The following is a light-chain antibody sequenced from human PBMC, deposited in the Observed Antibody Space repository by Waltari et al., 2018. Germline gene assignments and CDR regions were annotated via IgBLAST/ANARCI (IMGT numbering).Light chain of an antibody. CDR1: SGDYYNY. CDR2: DVS. Sequence: QSALTQPASVSGSPGQSLTISCTGASGDYYNYDCWYQHHPGKAPQLIIYDVSNRPSGVSNRFSGSKSGSTASLTISGLQAEDEADYYCTVKRGSDTVVFGGGTKLTVL. J-gene: IGLJ2*01. V-gene: IGLV2-14*03. CDR3: TVKRGSDTVV.